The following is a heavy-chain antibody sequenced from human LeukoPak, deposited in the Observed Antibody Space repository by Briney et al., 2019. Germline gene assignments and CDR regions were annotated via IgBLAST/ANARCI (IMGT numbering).Heavy chain of an antibody. CDR3: ARAGYSYGYHTYYYMDV. Sequence: ASVKVSCKASGYTFTSYGITWVRQAPGQGLEWMGWISTYNGNTNYAQKLQGRVTMTTDISTSTAYMELRSLRSDDTAVYFCARAGYSYGYHTYYYMDVWGRGTTVTVSS. J-gene: IGHJ6*03. CDR2: ISTYNGNT. V-gene: IGHV1-18*01. D-gene: IGHD5-18*01. CDR1: GYTFTSYG.